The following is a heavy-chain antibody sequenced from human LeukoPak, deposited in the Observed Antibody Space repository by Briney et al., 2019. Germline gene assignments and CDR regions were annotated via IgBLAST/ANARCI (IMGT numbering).Heavy chain of an antibody. CDR1: KFTFSTYA. D-gene: IGHD6-19*01. J-gene: IGHJ4*02. CDR2: ISGSGDIT. Sequence: GGSLRLSCAASKFTFSTYAMHWVRQAPGKGLEYVSAISGSGDITYYADSVKGRFTISRDNSKNTLYLQMSSLTPEDAAVYYCVIDGMAVPGTAPLDYWGQGILVTVSS. V-gene: IGHV3-64D*09. CDR3: VIDGMAVPGTAPLDY.